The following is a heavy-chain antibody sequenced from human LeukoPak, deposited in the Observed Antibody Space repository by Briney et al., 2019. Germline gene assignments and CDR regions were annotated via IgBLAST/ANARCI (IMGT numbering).Heavy chain of an antibody. J-gene: IGHJ4*02. CDR2: ITGSSSTI. V-gene: IGHV3-48*01. CDR3: VRDPPEREELFDY. CDR1: GFTFSSYT. D-gene: IGHD1-26*01. Sequence: GGSLRLSCAASGFTFSSYTMNWVRQAPGKGLEWVSYITGSSSTISYADSVKGRFTISRDNSKNTLYLQMNSLRAEDTAVYYCVRDPPEREELFDYWGQGTLVTVSS.